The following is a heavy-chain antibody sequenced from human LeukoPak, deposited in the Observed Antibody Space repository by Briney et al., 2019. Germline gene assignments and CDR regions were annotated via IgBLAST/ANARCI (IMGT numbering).Heavy chain of an antibody. CDR1: GGSISSYY. Sequence: SETLSLTCTVSGGSISSYYWSWIRQPPGKGLEWIGYIYYSGSTNYNPSLKSRVTISVDTSKNQFSLKLSSVTAADTAVYYCARMGVYYGMDVWGQGTTVTVSS. V-gene: IGHV4-59*08. CDR2: IYYSGST. CDR3: ARMGVYYGMDV. D-gene: IGHD3-16*01. J-gene: IGHJ6*02.